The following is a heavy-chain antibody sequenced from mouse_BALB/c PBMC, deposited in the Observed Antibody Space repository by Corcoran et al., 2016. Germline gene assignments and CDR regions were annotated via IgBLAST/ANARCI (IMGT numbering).Heavy chain of an antibody. CDR1: GYTSTNYG. V-gene: IGHV9-3-1*01. CDR3: ARYYYYGSSLDY. D-gene: IGHD1-1*01. J-gene: IGHJ2*01. CDR2: INTYTGEP. Sequence: QIQLVQSGPELKKPGETVKISCKASGYTSTNYGMNWVKQAPGKGLKWMGWINTYTGEPTYADDFKGRFAFSLETSASTAYLQINNLKNEDTATYFCARYYYYGSSLDYWGQGTTLTVSS.